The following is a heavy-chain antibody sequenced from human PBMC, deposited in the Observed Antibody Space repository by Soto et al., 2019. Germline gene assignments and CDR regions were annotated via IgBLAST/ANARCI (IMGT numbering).Heavy chain of an antibody. J-gene: IGHJ6*02. CDR3: AKDLDFYSSSCYGMEV. V-gene: IGHV3-30*18. Sequence: GGSLRLSCAASGFTFSSYGMHWVRQAPGKGLEWVAVISYDGSNKYYADSVKGRFTISRDNSKNTLYLQMNSLRAEDTAVYYCAKDLDFYSSSCYGMEVWGRGTRVTVSS. CDR2: ISYDGSNK. D-gene: IGHD6-13*01. CDR1: GFTFSSYG.